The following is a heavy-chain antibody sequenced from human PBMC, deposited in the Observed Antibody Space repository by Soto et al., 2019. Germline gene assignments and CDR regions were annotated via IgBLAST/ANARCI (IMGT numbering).Heavy chain of an antibody. CDR1: GGSISSYY. J-gene: IGHJ6*02. CDR3: ARIRAQKYYDILTGYYPYYYYGIDV. Sequence: SETLSLTSTVSGGSISSYYWSWIRQPPGKGLEWIGYIYYSGSTNYNPSLKSRVTISVDTSKNQFSLKLSSVTAADTAVYYCARIRAQKYYDILTGYYPYYYYGIDVWGQGTTVT. V-gene: IGHV4-59*01. D-gene: IGHD3-9*01. CDR2: IYYSGST.